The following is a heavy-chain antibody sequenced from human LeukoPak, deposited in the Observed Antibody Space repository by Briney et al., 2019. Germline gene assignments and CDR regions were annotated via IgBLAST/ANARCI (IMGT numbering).Heavy chain of an antibody. V-gene: IGHV4-59*01. CDR3: ARSHGLY. J-gene: IGHJ4*02. CDR1: ADSFSGYL. Sequence: SETLSLTCTVSADSFSGYLWAWIRQPPGKGLEWIGYVSDSGSTNYNPSLNSRPSISLDTAKNQFSLKLRSVTAADTAVHYCARSHGLYWGQGTLVTVSS. CDR2: VSDSGST.